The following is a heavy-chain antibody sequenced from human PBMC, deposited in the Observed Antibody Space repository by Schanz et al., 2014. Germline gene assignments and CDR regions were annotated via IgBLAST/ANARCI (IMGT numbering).Heavy chain of an antibody. D-gene: IGHD3-22*01. CDR2: IYHSGSS. CDR3: ARGKYYDSPYTFHI. CDR1: GVFIDNDYS. V-gene: IGHV4-30-2*01. Sequence: QLQLRESDSGLVKPSQTLSLTCSVSGVFIDNDYSWTWIRQPPGKGLEWVGYIYHSGSSYYNPSPRCRISMSVTRSKNQFSLKLNSVTAADTAVYYCARGKYYDSPYTFHIWGQGTMVTVS. J-gene: IGHJ3*02.